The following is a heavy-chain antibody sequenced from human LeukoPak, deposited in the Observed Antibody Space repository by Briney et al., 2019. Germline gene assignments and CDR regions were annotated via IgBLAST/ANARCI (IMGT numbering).Heavy chain of an antibody. CDR1: GFTVSSYA. CDR3: AKDDDGHHHGVDH. V-gene: IGHV3-23*01. D-gene: IGHD4-17*01. J-gene: IGHJ4*02. Sequence: GGSLTLSCSASGFTVSSYAMTWVRQAPGKGLEWVSAIGYSAGDTNYADSVKGRFTISRDYSMNTLYLQMTSLRADDTALYYCAKDDDGHHHGVDHWGQGTRSPSPQ. CDR2: IGYSAGDT.